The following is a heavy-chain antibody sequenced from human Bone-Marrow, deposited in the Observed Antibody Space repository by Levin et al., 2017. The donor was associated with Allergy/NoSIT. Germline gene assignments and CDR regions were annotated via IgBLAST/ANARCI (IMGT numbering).Heavy chain of an antibody. J-gene: IGHJ4*02. CDR1: GFTFSSYW. CDR2: IKQDGSEK. CDR3: ARIYIWGSYRSFDY. Sequence: GESLKISCAASGFTFSSYWMSWVRQAPGKGLEWVANIKQDGSEKYYVDSVKGRFTISRDNAKNSLYLQMNSLRAEDTAVYYCARIYIWGSYRSFDYWGQGTLVTVSS. D-gene: IGHD3-16*02. V-gene: IGHV3-7*03.